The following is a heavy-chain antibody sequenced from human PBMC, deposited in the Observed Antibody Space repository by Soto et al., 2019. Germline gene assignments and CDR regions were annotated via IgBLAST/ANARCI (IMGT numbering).Heavy chain of an antibody. D-gene: IGHD4-17*01. J-gene: IGHJ4*02. CDR2: IYYTGST. V-gene: IGHV4-59*01. Sequence: SETLSLTCTVSGGSMSSNYWSWIRQSPGKRLEWIGYIYYTGSTKYNPSLKSRVTISLDTSKNQFSLRLTSVTSADTAVYYCARGGSYGDFFDYWGQGAQVTVSS. CDR3: ARGGSYGDFFDY. CDR1: GGSMSSNY.